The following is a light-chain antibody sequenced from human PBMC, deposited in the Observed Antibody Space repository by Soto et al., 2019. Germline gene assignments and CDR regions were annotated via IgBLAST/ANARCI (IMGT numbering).Light chain of an antibody. V-gene: IGKV3-15*01. J-gene: IGKJ1*01. CDR2: GAS. Sequence: IVMTQSPPTLSVSPGEEATLACRASQSLRSNLAWYQQKPGQAPRLLIYGASTRATGIPARFSGSGSGTEFTLTISSLQSEDFAVYYCQQYSYWPRTFGQGTKVDSK. CDR1: QSLRSN. CDR3: QQYSYWPRT.